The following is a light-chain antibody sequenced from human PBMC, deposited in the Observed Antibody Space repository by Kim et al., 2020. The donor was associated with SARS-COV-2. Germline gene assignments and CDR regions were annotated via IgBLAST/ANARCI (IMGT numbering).Light chain of an antibody. CDR3: CSYAGSYTLV. J-gene: IGLJ3*02. V-gene: IGLV2-11*01. CDR1: SSDVGGYNY. CDR2: DVS. Sequence: QSALTQLRSVSGSPGKSVTISCTGTSSDVGGYNYVSWYQQHPGKAPKLMIYDVSKRPSGVPDRFSGSKSGNTASLTISGLQAEDEADYFCCSYAGSYTLVFGGGTKLTVL.